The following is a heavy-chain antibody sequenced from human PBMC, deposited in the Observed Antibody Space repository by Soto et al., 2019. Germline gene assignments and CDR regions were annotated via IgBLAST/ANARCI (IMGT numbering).Heavy chain of an antibody. J-gene: IGHJ4*02. Sequence: QVQLVQSGAEVKKPGASVKVSCKASGYTFTSYGISWVRQAPGQGLEWMGWISAYNGNTNYAQKLQGRVTMTTDTSTSTADMELRSLRSDDTAVYYCARAQGFSSSSPRENQNWGQGTLVTVSS. CDR1: GYTFTSYG. CDR3: ARAQGFSSSSPRENQN. CDR2: ISAYNGNT. V-gene: IGHV1-18*01. D-gene: IGHD2-2*01.